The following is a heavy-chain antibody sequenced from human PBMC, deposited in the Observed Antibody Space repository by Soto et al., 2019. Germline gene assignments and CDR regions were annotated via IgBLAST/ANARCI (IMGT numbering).Heavy chain of an antibody. CDR1: GGSFSGYY. CDR3: ARESHDILTGPPWVWYFDL. V-gene: IGHV4-34*01. Sequence: QVQLQQWGAGPLRPLETLSLTCGVSGGSFSGYYWAWIRQSPGKGLEWIGEINDRGSINYNPSLKSRVSISVDTSKHHYSLNLRSVTVADTAVYYCARESHDILTGPPWVWYFDLWGRGTLVTVSS. D-gene: IGHD3-9*01. J-gene: IGHJ2*01. CDR2: INDRGSI.